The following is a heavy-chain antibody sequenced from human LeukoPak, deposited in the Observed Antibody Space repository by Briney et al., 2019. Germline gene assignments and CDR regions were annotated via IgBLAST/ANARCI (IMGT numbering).Heavy chain of an antibody. J-gene: IGHJ4*02. Sequence: GGSLRLSCAASGFTFSSYEMNWVRQAPGKGLEWVSYISSSGSTIYYADSVKGRFTISRDNAKNSLYLQMNSLRAEDTALYYCAAIGYCSGGSCPSDYWGQGTLVTVSS. CDR3: AAIGYCSGGSCPSDY. D-gene: IGHD2-15*01. CDR2: ISSSGSTI. V-gene: IGHV3-48*03. CDR1: GFTFSSYE.